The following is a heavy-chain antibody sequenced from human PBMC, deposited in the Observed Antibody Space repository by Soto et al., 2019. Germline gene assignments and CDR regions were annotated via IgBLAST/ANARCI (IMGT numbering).Heavy chain of an antibody. CDR1: GLTFSGYE. CDR3: ARESVAGLDY. Sequence: GGSLRLSCAASGLTFSGYEMNWVRQAPGKGLEWVSSISSSSSYIYYADSVKGRFTISRDNAKNSLYLQMNSLRAEDTAVYYCARESVAGLDYWGRGTLVTVSS. J-gene: IGHJ4*02. CDR2: ISSSSSYI. V-gene: IGHV3-21*01. D-gene: IGHD6-19*01.